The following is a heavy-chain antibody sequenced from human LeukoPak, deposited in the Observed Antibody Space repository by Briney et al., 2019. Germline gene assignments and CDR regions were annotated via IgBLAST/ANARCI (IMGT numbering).Heavy chain of an antibody. V-gene: IGHV4-4*02. J-gene: IGHJ1*01. CDR2: IYHSGST. Sequence: SETLSLTCAVSGGSISSSNWWSWVRQPPGKGLEWIGEIYHSGSTNYNPSLKSRVTISVDKSKNQFSLKLSSVTAADTAVYYCARVESYYDILTGYLEPEYLQHWGQGTLVTVSS. CDR1: GGSISSSNW. D-gene: IGHD3-9*01. CDR3: ARVESYYDILTGYLEPEYLQH.